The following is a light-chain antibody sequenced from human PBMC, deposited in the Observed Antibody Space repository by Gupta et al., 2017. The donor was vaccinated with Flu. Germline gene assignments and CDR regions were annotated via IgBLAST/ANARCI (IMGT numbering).Light chain of an antibody. CDR3: QHYGSSPYT. V-gene: IGKV3-20*01. CDR2: GAS. Sequence: ERATLSCMASQSVSSSYLAWYQQKPGQAPRLLIYGASSRATGIPDRFSGSGSGTDFTLTISRLEPEDFAMYYCQHYGSSPYTFGQGTKLEIK. J-gene: IGKJ2*01. CDR1: QSVSSSY.